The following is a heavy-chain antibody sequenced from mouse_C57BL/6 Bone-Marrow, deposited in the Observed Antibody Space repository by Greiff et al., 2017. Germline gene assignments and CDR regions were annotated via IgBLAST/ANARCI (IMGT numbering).Heavy chain of an antibody. Sequence: DVQLVESGGGLVQPKGSLKLSCAASGFSFNTYAMNWVRQAPGKGLEWVARIRSKSNNYATYYADSVKDRFTISRDDSESMLYLQMNNSKTEDTAMYYCSDGSSLYYYAMDYWGQGTSVTVSS. D-gene: IGHD1-1*01. CDR3: SDGSSLYYYAMDY. J-gene: IGHJ4*01. CDR2: IRSKSNNYAT. V-gene: IGHV10-1*01. CDR1: GFSFNTYA.